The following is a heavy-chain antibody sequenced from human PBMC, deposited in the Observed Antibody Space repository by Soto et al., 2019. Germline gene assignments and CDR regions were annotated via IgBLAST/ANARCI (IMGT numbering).Heavy chain of an antibody. CDR3: AKDKAGVAY. D-gene: IGHD2-15*01. CDR1: GFTFSSYG. V-gene: IGHV3-30*18. Sequence: QVQLVESGGGVVQPGRSLRLSCAASGFTFSSYGMHWVRQAPGKGLEWVAVISYDGSNKYYADSVKGRFTIYRDNSKNTLYLQMNSLRAEDTAVYYCAKDKAGVAYWGQGTLVTVSS. CDR2: ISYDGSNK. J-gene: IGHJ4*02.